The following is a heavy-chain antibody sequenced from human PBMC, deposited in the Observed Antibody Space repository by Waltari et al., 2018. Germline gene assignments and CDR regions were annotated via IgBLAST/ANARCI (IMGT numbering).Heavy chain of an antibody. CDR1: GGTSISYA. Sequence: QVQLVQSGAEVKKPGSSVKVSCKASGGTSISYAISWVRQAPGQGLEWMGGIIPIFGTANYAQKFQGRVTITADESTSTAYMELSSLRSEDTAVYYCARPGETGATVVDAFDIWGQGTMVTVSS. D-gene: IGHD1-26*01. CDR3: ARPGETGATVVDAFDI. J-gene: IGHJ3*02. CDR2: IIPIFGTA. V-gene: IGHV1-69*01.